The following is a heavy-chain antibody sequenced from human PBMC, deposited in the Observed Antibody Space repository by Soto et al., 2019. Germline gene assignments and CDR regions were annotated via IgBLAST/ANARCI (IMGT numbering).Heavy chain of an antibody. CDR1: GFTLSNTW. CDR2: IKSKTEGGTT. Sequence: EVQLVESGGGLVKPGESLRLSCAASGFTLSNTWMTWVRQAPGKGLEWVGRIKSKTEGGTTDYAAPVKGRFTISRDDSKNTLYLQMNSLNTEDTAVYYCSTYTYGHIPLWGQGALVTVSS. J-gene: IGHJ4*02. CDR3: STYTYGHIPL. V-gene: IGHV3-15*01. D-gene: IGHD5-18*01.